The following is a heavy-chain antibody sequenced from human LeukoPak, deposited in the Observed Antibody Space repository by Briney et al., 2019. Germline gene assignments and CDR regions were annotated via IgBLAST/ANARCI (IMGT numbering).Heavy chain of an antibody. J-gene: IGHJ4*02. CDR1: GFTVSNNY. Sequence: GGSLRLSCAASGFTVSNNYMSWVRQAPGKGLEWVSLIYSGGSTYYADSVKGRFTISRDNAKNSLYLQMNSLRAEDTAMYYCARDSSWHVPVPENPVAFDYWGQGTLVTVSS. CDR2: IYSGGST. D-gene: IGHD6-13*01. V-gene: IGHV3-66*01. CDR3: ARDSSWHVPVPENPVAFDY.